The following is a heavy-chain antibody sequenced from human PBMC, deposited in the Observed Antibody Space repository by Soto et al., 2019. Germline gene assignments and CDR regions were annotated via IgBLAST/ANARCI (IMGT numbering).Heavy chain of an antibody. CDR3: ASAVDCSGSTP. CDR1: GFTFSRCS. J-gene: IGHJ5*02. CDR2: IISSSSYI. D-gene: IGHD3-10*02. Sequence: GGPLRLSCAASGFTFSRCSMNWFRQAPGQGLESVSSIISSSSYIYYADSVKGRFTISRDNSKNSLSLQMNCLRAEDTAVYYCASAVDCSGSTPWGQGTLVTVYS. V-gene: IGHV3-21*01.